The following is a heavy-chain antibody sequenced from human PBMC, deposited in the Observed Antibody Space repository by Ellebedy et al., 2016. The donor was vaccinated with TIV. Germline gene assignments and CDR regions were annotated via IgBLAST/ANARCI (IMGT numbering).Heavy chain of an antibody. V-gene: IGHV4-59*12. D-gene: IGHD4-17*01. CDR3: ARTTTWFNP. J-gene: IGHJ5*02. Sequence: SETLSLTXTVSGGSISSYYWSWIRQPPGKGLEWIGYIYYSGSTNYNPSLKSRVTISVDTSKNQFSLKLSSVTAADTAVYYCARTTTWFNPWGQGTLVTVSS. CDR1: GGSISSYY. CDR2: IYYSGST.